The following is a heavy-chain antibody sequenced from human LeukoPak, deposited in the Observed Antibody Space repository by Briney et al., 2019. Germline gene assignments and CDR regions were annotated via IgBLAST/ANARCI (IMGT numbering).Heavy chain of an antibody. Sequence: PGGSLRLSCAASGFSFSSYGMSWVRQAPGKRLEWFSAITGRGGTTHYAHSVEGRFTISSDNSKNTLYLQVNSLRAEDTAVYYCARDRMGAILYFDSWGQGTLVTVSS. V-gene: IGHV3-23*01. J-gene: IGHJ4*02. D-gene: IGHD1-26*01. CDR3: ARDRMGAILYFDS. CDR1: GFSFSSYG. CDR2: ITGRGGTT.